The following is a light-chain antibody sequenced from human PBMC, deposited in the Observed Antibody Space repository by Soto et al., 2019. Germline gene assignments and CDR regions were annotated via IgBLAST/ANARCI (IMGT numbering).Light chain of an antibody. V-gene: IGLV2-18*02. CDR1: SSDVGKYDR. CDR2: EVT. CDR3: SSYTSTSRYV. Sequence: LAQPPSVSGSPGQSVTISCTGTSSDVGKYDRVSWYQQPPGTAPKLIIYEVTNRPSGVPARFFGSKSGNTASLTISGLQAEDEADYYCSSYTSTSRYVFGAGTKVTVL. J-gene: IGLJ1*01.